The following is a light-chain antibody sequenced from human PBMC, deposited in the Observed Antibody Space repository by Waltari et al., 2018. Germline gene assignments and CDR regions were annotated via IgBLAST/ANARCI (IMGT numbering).Light chain of an antibody. CDR2: EVT. J-gene: IGLJ1*01. CDR3: SSYAGNNNCV. CDR1: SSDVGAYNY. Sequence: QSALTQPPSASGSPGQSVTISCTGTSSDVGAYNYVSWYQQYPGKAPKLMIYEVTKRPSGGPDRFSASKSGNTASLTVSGLQAEDEADYYCSSYAGNNNCVFGTGTKVTVL. V-gene: IGLV2-8*01.